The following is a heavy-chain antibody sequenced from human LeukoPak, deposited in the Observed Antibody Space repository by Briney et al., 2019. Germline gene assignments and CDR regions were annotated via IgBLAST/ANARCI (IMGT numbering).Heavy chain of an antibody. CDR3: AKVPTTYYYGSGSYGPFDI. V-gene: IGHV3-23*01. D-gene: IGHD3-10*01. CDR2: ISGSGGST. Sequence: GSLRLSCAASGFTFSSYAMRWVRQAPGKGLEWVSAISGSGGSTYYADAVKGRFTISRDNSKNTLYLQMNSLRAEDTAVYYCAKVPTTYYYGSGSYGPFDIWGQGTMVTVSS. CDR1: GFTFSSYA. J-gene: IGHJ3*02.